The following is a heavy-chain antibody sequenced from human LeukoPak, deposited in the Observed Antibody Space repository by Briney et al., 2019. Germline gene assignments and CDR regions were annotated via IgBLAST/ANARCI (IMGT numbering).Heavy chain of an antibody. V-gene: IGHV3-30*18. CDR1: GFTFSSYG. J-gene: IGHJ6*02. D-gene: IGHD2-2*01. CDR3: VKDGRYCSSTSCYWDYYYYYGMDV. CDR2: ISYDGSNK. Sequence: GGSLRLSCAASGFTFSSYGMHWVRQAPGKGLEWVAVISYDGSNKYYADSVKGRFTISRDNSKNTLYLQMNSLRAEDTAVYYCVKDGRYCSSTSCYWDYYYYYGMDVWGQGTTVTVSS.